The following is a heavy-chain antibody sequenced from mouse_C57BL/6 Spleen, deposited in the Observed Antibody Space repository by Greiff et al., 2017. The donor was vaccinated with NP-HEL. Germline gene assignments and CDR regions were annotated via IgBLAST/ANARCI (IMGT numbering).Heavy chain of an antibody. CDR2: IYPGDGDT. CDR3: ARVEGPGV. V-gene: IGHV1-82*01. J-gene: IGHJ1*03. Sequence: QVQLKESGPELVKPGASVKISCKASGYAFSSSWMNWVKQRPGKGLEWIGRIYPGDGDTNYNGKFKGKATLTADKSSSTAYMQLSSLTSEDSAVYFCARVEGPGVWGTGTTVTVSS. CDR1: GYAFSSSW.